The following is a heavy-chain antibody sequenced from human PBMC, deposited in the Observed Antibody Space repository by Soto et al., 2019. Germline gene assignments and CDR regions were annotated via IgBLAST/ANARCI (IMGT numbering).Heavy chain of an antibody. D-gene: IGHD2-15*01. Sequence: QVQLVQSGGEVKKPGASVKVSCQASGYTFSDYAISWVRQAPGQGLEWMGWISASTRNTDQAQNFQGRVIMTLDTYTNIAYMELRSLRSDDTAVYYCVRCYCSVGSCYACWHFDLWGRGTLVTVSS. J-gene: IGHJ2*01. V-gene: IGHV1-18*01. CDR2: ISASTRNT. CDR1: GYTFSDYA. CDR3: VRCYCSVGSCYACWHFDL.